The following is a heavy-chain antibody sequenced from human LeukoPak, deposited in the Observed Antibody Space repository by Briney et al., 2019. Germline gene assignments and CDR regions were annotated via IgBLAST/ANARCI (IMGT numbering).Heavy chain of an antibody. J-gene: IGHJ4*02. CDR1: GFTFSSYS. V-gene: IGHV3-21*01. D-gene: IGHD3-22*01. CDR2: ISSSSSYI. CDR3: ARDPSYYYDSSGYSPDY. Sequence: GGSLRLSCAASGFTFSSYSMNWVRQAPGKGLEWVSSISSSSSYIYYADSVKGRFTISRDNAKNSLYLQMNSLRAEDTAAYYCARDPSYYYDSSGYSPDYWGQGTLVTVSS.